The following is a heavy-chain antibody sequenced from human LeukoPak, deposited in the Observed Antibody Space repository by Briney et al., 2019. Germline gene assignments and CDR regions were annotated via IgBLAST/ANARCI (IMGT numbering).Heavy chain of an antibody. D-gene: IGHD6-19*01. CDR2: IRGSGGGT. J-gene: IGHJ4*02. V-gene: IGHV3-23*01. CDR1: GFTFNSYA. Sequence: GGSLRLSCAASGFTFNSYAMSWVRQAPGKGLEWVSAIRGSGGGTYYADSVKGRFTISRDNSKNTLYLQMNSLRDKDTALYYCAKAGMGVVGYFDYWGQGTLVTVSS. CDR3: AKAGMGVVGYFDY.